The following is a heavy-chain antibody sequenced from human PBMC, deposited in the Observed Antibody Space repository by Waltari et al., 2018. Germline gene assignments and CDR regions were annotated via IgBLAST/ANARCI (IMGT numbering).Heavy chain of an antibody. V-gene: IGHV3-21*01. CDR1: GFTLSTYR. D-gene: IGHD4-17*01. CDR2: ISSSRYI. CDR3: GRDVYGDYVGGGGGAFDI. J-gene: IGHJ3*02. Sequence: EVQLVESGGGLVKPGGSLSLSCAASGFTLSTYRMNWVRQAPGQGLEWVSSISSSRYINYADSVKGRFTISRDNAKNSRYLQMNSLRAEDTAVYYCGRDVYGDYVGGGGGAFDIWGQGTMVTVSS.